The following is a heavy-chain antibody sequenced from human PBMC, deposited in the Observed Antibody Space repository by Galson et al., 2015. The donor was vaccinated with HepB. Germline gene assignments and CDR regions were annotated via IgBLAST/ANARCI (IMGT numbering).Heavy chain of an antibody. D-gene: IGHD5-24*01. V-gene: IGHV1-18*04. CDR1: GYTFTSYG. CDR2: ISAYNGNT. J-gene: IGHJ6*02. Sequence: SVKVSCKASGYTFTSYGISWVRQAPGQGLEWMGWISAYNGNTNYAQKLQGRVTMTTDTSTSTAYMELWSLRSDDTAVYYCARVGWLKPVLYYYYGMDVWGQGTTVTVSS. CDR3: ARVGWLKPVLYYYYGMDV.